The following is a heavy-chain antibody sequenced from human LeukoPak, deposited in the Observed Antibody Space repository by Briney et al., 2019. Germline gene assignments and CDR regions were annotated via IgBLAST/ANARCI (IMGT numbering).Heavy chain of an antibody. Sequence: GGSLRLSCAASGFTVSSNYMSWVRQAPGKGLEWVSVIYSGGSTYYADSVKGRFTISRGNSKNTLYLQMNSLRAEDTAVYYCARDGVGMATITQSQRLKIYYYYYMDVWGKGTTVTVSS. V-gene: IGHV3-66*02. D-gene: IGHD5-24*01. J-gene: IGHJ6*03. CDR3: ARDGVGMATITQSQRLKIYYYYYMDV. CDR1: GFTVSSNY. CDR2: IYSGGST.